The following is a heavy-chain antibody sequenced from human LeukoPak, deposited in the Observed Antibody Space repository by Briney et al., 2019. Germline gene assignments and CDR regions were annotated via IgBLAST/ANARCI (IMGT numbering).Heavy chain of an antibody. J-gene: IGHJ4*02. CDR3: ARGIADPYSFDS. Sequence: SETLSLTCAVYGGSFSGYYWNWIRQPAGKGLEWIGRIYSTGSTNYSLSLKSRVTMSVDKSKNQFSLNLSSVTAADTAVYYCARGIADPYSFDSWGQGILVTVSS. CDR1: GGSFSGYY. D-gene: IGHD6-13*01. V-gene: IGHV4-59*10. CDR2: IYSTGST.